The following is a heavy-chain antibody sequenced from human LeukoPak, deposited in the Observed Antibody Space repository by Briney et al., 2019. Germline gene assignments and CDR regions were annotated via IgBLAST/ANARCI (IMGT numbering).Heavy chain of an antibody. CDR1: GFTFSSYS. CDR2: TSATSSYI. V-gene: IGHV3-21*01. J-gene: IGHJ3*02. D-gene: IGHD6-19*01. CDR3: ARDKTEQWLVLEAFDI. Sequence: TGGSLRLSCAASGFTFSSYSMNWVRQTPGKGLEWVSSTSATSSYIYYADSARGRFTISRDNAKNSLYLQMNSLRAEDTAVYYCARDKTEQWLVLEAFDIWGQGTVVTVSS.